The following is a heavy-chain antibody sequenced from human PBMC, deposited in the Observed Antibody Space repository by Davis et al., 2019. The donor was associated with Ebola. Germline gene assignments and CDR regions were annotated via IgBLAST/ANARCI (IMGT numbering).Heavy chain of an antibody. CDR3: ASLTGDSIVVVSYYFDY. V-gene: IGHV3-23*01. Sequence: GESLKISCEGTGFTFSSYAMSWVRQAPGKGLEWVSGIGGSDGSTYYADSVKGRFTISRDNSKNSLYLQMNSLRAEDTAVYYCASLTGDSIVVVSYYFDYWGQGTLVTVSS. D-gene: IGHD3-22*01. CDR1: GFTFSSYA. CDR2: IGGSDGST. J-gene: IGHJ4*02.